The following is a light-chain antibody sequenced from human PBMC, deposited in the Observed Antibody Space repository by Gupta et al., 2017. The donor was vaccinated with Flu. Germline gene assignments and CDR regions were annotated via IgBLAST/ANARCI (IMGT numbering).Light chain of an antibody. CDR1: SGHSSYA. Sequence: QLVLTQSPSASASLGASVKLTCTLSSGHSSYAIAWHQQQPEKGPRYLMKLNSDGSHRKGDGIPDRFSGSSSGAERYLTISSLQAEDEADYYWQTWGTGPVFGGGTKLTVL. J-gene: IGLJ2*01. CDR2: LNSDGSH. CDR3: QTWGTGPV. V-gene: IGLV4-69*01.